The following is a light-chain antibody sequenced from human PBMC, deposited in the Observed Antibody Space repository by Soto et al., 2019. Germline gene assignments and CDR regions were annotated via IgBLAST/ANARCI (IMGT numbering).Light chain of an antibody. CDR3: QQYNTYWET. CDR1: QSINSW. J-gene: IGKJ1*01. V-gene: IGKV1-5*01. CDR2: DGS. Sequence: DIQMTQSPSTLSASVGDRVTITCRASQSINSWLAWYQQKPGKAPKLLIYDGSSLESGVPSRFSGSRSGTEFTLTISSLQPDDFATYYCQQYNTYWETFGQGTKVEIK.